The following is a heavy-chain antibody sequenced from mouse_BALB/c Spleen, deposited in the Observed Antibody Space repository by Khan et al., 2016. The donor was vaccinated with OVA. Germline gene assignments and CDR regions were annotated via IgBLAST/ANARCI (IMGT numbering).Heavy chain of an antibody. D-gene: IGHD4-1*01. CDR3: ASNLTGSFDY. CDR1: GFTFSTYA. Sequence: EVELVESGGDLVKPGGSLRLSCAVSGFTFSTYAMSWVRQPSDKRLEWVATINSYGYYTYYTATVKGRFSISRNNSENPLYLQMSGLKSEDTAIYYCASNLTGSFDYWGQGTLVTVSA. CDR2: INSYGYYT. V-gene: IGHV5-6*01. J-gene: IGHJ3*01.